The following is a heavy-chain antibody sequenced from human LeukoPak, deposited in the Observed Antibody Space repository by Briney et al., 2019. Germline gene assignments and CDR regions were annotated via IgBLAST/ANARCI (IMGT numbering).Heavy chain of an antibody. D-gene: IGHD1-26*01. CDR3: ASGAYYPFDF. V-gene: IGHV1-18*01. J-gene: IGHJ4*02. Sequence: GASVKVSCKGSGYPCSSYGITWVRQAPGQGLEWVGWISAYNGNTQYGQNVQGRVTMTTETSTSTAYMELRNLRSDDTAVYFCASGAYYPFDFWGQGTLVTVSS. CDR1: GYPCSSYG. CDR2: ISAYNGNT.